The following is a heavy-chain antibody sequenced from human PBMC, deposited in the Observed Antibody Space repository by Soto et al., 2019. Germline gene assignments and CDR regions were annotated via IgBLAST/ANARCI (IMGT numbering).Heavy chain of an antibody. J-gene: IGHJ4*02. D-gene: IGHD2-21*02. CDR3: ARSIVVVTALDY. CDR2: INAGNGNT. V-gene: IGHV1-3*01. Sequence: XSVQVSFKATGYTFTSYAMHLVRHSPGQRLEWMGWINAGNGNTKYSQKFQGRVTITRDTSASTAYMELSSTISEDTAVYYCARSIVVVTALDYWGQGTLVTVSS. CDR1: GYTFTSYA.